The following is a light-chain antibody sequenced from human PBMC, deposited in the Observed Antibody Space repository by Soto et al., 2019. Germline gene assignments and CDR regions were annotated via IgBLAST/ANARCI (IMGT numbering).Light chain of an antibody. Sequence: DIQMTQSPSTLSASVGDRVTITCRASQSISTWLAWYQQKPGKAPKLLIYQASNLESGVPSRFSGSGSGTEFPLTISSLQPDDFATYCCQRYNSYVFPCGPGTKLDI. J-gene: IGKJ2*01. CDR1: QSISTW. V-gene: IGKV1-5*03. CDR2: QAS. CDR3: QRYNSYVFP.